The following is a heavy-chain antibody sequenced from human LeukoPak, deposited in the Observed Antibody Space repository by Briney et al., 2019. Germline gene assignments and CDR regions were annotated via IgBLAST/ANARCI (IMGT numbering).Heavy chain of an antibody. V-gene: IGHV4-30-4*08. CDR2: IYYSGST. CDR3: ASSIVVVPAAMDYYYMDV. J-gene: IGHJ6*03. CDR1: GGSISSGDYY. Sequence: SQTLSLTCTVSGGSISSGDYYWSWIRQPPGKGLEWIGCIYYSGSTYYNPSLKSRVTISVDTSKNQFSLKLSSVTAADTAVYYCASSIVVVPAAMDYYYMDVWGKGTTVTVSS. D-gene: IGHD2-2*01.